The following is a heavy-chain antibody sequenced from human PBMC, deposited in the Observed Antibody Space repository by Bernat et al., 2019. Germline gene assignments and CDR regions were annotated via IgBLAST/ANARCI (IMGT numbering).Heavy chain of an antibody. CDR3: ARRPRDGDYPYYFDY. Sequence: EVQLVQSGAEVKKPGESLKISCKGSGYSFTSYRIGWVRQMPGKGLEWMGIIYPGDSDTRYSPSFQGQVTISADKSISTAYLQWSSLKASDTAMYYCARRPRDGDYPYYFDYWGQGTLVTVSS. CDR1: GYSFTSYR. D-gene: IGHD4-17*01. CDR2: IYPGDSDT. J-gene: IGHJ4*02. V-gene: IGHV5-51*01.